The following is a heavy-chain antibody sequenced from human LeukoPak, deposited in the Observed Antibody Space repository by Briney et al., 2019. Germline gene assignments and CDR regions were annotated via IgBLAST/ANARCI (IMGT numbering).Heavy chain of an antibody. J-gene: IGHJ3*02. V-gene: IGHV4-30-2*01. D-gene: IGHD3-10*01. Sequence: PSETLSLTCTVSSGSISSGGYYWSWIRQPPGKGLEWIGYIYHSGSTYYNPSLKSRVTISVDRSKNQFSLKLSSVTAADTAVYYCARGFKSRPGTFDIWGQGTMVTVSS. CDR2: IYHSGST. CDR3: ARGFKSRPGTFDI. CDR1: SGSISSGGYY.